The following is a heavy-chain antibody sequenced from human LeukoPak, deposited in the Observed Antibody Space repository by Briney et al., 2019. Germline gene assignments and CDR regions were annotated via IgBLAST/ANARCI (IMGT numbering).Heavy chain of an antibody. D-gene: IGHD3-22*01. CDR1: GFTFSIYA. CDR3: ARDRPNYYGSDGHYYRRDGDH. V-gene: IGHV3-23*01. Sequence: GGSLRLSCAASGFTFSIYAMSWVRQAPGKGLQWVSSITSRGESTWYVDSVKGRFTITRDNSENTLYLQKYSLRAEDTAVYYCARDRPNYYGSDGHYYRRDGDHWGRGTLVSVSS. CDR2: ITSRGEST. J-gene: IGHJ4*02.